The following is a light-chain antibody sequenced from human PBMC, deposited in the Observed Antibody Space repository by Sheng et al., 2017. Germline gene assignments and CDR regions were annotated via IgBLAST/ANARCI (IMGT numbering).Light chain of an antibody. CDR1: QSISTW. J-gene: IGKJ2*01. CDR2: EAS. CDR3: QHYMMRST. V-gene: IGKV1-5*03. Sequence: DIQMTQFPATLSASVGDTVTITCRASQSISTWLAWYQQKPGKAPKLLIYEASHLETGVPSRFSGSGSGTEFTLAIGSLQPDDSATYYCQHYMMRSTFGQGTNLEIK.